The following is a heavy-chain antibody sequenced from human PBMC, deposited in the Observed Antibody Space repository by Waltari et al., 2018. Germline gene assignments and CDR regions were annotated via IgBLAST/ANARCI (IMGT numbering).Heavy chain of an antibody. CDR2: ISGTSSIM. D-gene: IGHD5-12*01. J-gene: IGHJ4*02. CDR1: GFTFSLYS. V-gene: IGHV3-48*01. Sequence: EVQLVESGGGLVQPGGSLRLSCAASGFTFSLYSMSWVRQAPGKGLEWISYISGTSSIMYFSDSVKGRFTISRDNAKNSLYLQMNSLRAQDTAVYYCARGVLVADRSFDYWGQGTLVTVSS. CDR3: ARGVLVADRSFDY.